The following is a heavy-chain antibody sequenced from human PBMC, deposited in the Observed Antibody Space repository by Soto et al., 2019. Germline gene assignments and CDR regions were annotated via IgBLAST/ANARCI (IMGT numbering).Heavy chain of an antibody. J-gene: IGHJ4*02. CDR1: GFTFSDNW. CDR2: ISGDASST. CDR3: TRGGTRTTYWGLFDS. V-gene: IGHV3-74*01. D-gene: IGHD7-27*01. Sequence: EVKVVESGGGLVQPGGSLRLSCAASGFTFSDNWMHWVRQPPGKGPVWVSRISGDASSTSYADSVKGRFTISSDSAKNTVYLQMDSLRVEDTAVYYCTRGGTRTTYWGLFDSWGQGTLVTVSS.